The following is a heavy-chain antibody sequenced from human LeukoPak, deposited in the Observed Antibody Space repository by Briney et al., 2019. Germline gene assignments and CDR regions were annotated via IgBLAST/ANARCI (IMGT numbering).Heavy chain of an antibody. V-gene: IGHV1-2*04. CDR2: INPNSGGT. D-gene: IGHD1-26*01. Sequence: GASVKVSCKASGYTFTSYYMHWVRQAPGQGLEWMGWINPNSGGTNYAQKFQGWVTMTRDTSISTAYMELSRLRSDDTAVYYCARDHPVGGATLGVFDYWGQGTLVTVSS. J-gene: IGHJ4*02. CDR3: ARDHPVGGATLGVFDY. CDR1: GYTFTSYY.